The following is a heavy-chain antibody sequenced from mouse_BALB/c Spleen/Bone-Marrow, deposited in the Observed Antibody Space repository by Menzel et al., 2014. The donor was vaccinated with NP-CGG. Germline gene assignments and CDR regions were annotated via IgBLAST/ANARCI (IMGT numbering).Heavy chain of an antibody. Sequence: QVQLQQSGAELAKPGASVKMSCKASGYTFTSYWMHWVKQRPGQGLEWIGYINPSTGYTEYNQKFKDKATLTADKSSSTAYMQLSSLTSEDSAVYYCARQITTVDYAMTTGVKEPQSPSPQ. CDR3: ARQITTVDYAMTT. J-gene: IGHJ4*01. CDR1: GYTFTSYW. CDR2: INPSTGYT. D-gene: IGHD1-1*01. V-gene: IGHV1-7*01.